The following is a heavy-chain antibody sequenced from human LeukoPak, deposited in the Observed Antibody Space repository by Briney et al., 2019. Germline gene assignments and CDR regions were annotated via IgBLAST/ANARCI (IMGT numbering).Heavy chain of an antibody. D-gene: IGHD2-2*01. CDR2: IYTSGST. V-gene: IGHV4-61*02. Sequence: SQTLSLTCTVSGGSISSGSYYWSWIRQPAGKGLEWIGRIYTSGSTNYNPSLKSRVTISVDTSKNQFSLKLSSVTAADTAVYYCARGVLPAAPFSYWGQGTLVTVSS. CDR1: GGSISSGSYY. CDR3: ARGVLPAAPFSY. J-gene: IGHJ4*02.